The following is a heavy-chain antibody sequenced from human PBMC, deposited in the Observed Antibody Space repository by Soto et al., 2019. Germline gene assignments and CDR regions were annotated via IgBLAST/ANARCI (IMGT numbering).Heavy chain of an antibody. Sequence: GESLKISCKGSGYSFAGYWITWVRQKPGRGLEWMGRIDPSDSQTYYSPSFRGHVTISVTKSITTVFLQWSSLRASDTAMYYCARQIYDSDTGPNLQYCFDSWGQGTQVTVYS. CDR1: GYSFAGYW. CDR2: IDPSDSQT. V-gene: IGHV5-10-1*01. CDR3: ARQIYDSDTGPNLQYCFDS. D-gene: IGHD3-22*01. J-gene: IGHJ4*02.